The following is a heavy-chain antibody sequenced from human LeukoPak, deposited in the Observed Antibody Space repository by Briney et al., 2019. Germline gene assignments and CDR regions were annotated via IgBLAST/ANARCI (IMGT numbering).Heavy chain of an antibody. J-gene: IGHJ4*02. V-gene: IGHV1-2*02. CDR2: INPNSGGT. D-gene: IGHD3-3*01. Sequence: ASVKVSCKASGYTFTGYYMHCVRQAPGQGLEWMGWINPNSGGTNYAQKFQGRVTMTRDTSISTAYMELSRLRSDDTAVYYCARDPGITIFGVVMYFDYWGQGTLVTVSS. CDR3: ARDPGITIFGVVMYFDY. CDR1: GYTFTGYY.